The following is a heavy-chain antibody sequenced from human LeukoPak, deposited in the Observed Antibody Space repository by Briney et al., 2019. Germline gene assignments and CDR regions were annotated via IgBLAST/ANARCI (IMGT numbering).Heavy chain of an antibody. CDR1: GGSFSGYY. J-gene: IGHJ6*02. CDR3: ARVLTGEPYYGMDV. Sequence: SETLSLTCAVYGGSFSGYYWSWIRQPPGKGLEWIGEINHSGSTNYNPSLKSRVTISVDTSMNQFSLKLSSVTAADTAVYYCARVLTGEPYYGMDVWGQGTTVTVSS. CDR2: INHSGST. V-gene: IGHV4-34*01. D-gene: IGHD7-27*01.